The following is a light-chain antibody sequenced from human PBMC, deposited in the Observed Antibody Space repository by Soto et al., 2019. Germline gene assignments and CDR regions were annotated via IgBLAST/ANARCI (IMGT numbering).Light chain of an antibody. CDR1: QYISTW. V-gene: IGKV1-5*03. CDR3: QQYNTYPWT. Sequence: DIQMTQSPSTLSASVGDRVTITCRASQYISTWLAWYHQKPGKAPKLLIYKASSLQSGVPSRFSGSGSGTEFTLTISSLQPDDFATYYCQQYNTYPWTFGQGTKVEIK. CDR2: KAS. J-gene: IGKJ1*01.